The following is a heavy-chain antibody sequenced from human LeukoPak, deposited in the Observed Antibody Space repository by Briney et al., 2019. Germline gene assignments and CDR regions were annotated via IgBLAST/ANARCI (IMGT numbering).Heavy chain of an antibody. CDR3: ARDKVAAMVDYYYYMDV. CDR1: GYTFTGYY. J-gene: IGHJ6*03. D-gene: IGHD2-15*01. Sequence: GASMKVSCKASGYTFTGYYMHWVRQAPGQGLEWMGWINPNSGGTNYAQKFQGRVTMTRDTSISTAYMELSRLRSDDTAVYYCARDKVAAMVDYYYYMDVWGKGTTVTVSS. CDR2: INPNSGGT. V-gene: IGHV1-2*02.